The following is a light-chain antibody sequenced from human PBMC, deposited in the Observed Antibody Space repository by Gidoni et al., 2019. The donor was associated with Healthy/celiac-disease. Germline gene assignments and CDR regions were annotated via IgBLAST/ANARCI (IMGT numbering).Light chain of an antibody. CDR2: VAS. Sequence: EIVLTQSPATLSLSPGERATLTCSASQSASSYLACYQQKPGQGPRLPIYVASNRATGIPARFSCSGSGTGFTLTISSLEPEDFAVYYCQQRSNWPPTWTFGQGTKVEIK. J-gene: IGKJ1*01. CDR1: QSASSY. V-gene: IGKV3-11*01. CDR3: QQRSNWPPTWT.